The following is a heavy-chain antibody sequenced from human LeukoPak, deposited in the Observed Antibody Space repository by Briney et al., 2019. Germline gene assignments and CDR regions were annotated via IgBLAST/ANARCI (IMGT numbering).Heavy chain of an antibody. CDR1: GGSISSYY. J-gene: IGHJ6*02. CDR3: ARDIGYSYGITYCYYGMDV. V-gene: IGHV4-59*01. Sequence: SETLSLTCTVSGGSISSYYWSWIRQPPGKGLEWIGYTYYSGSTNYNPSLKSRVTISVDTSKNQFSLKLSSVTAADTAVYYCARDIGYSYGITYCYYGMDVWGQGTTVTVSS. CDR2: TYYSGST. D-gene: IGHD5-18*01.